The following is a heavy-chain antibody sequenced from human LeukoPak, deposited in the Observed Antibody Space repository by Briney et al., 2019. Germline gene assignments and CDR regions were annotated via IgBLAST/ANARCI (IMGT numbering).Heavy chain of an antibody. V-gene: IGHV1-2*02. D-gene: IGHD2-2*01. CDR2: INPNSGGT. CDR1: GYTLTGYY. J-gene: IGHJ5*02. Sequence: GASVRVSCKASGYTLTGYYMHWVRKAPGKGREWMGWINPNSGGTNYAQKFQGRVTMTRDTSISTAYMELSRLRSDDTAVYYCARGSCSSTSCHPALSWFDPWGQGTLVTVSS. CDR3: ARGSCSSTSCHPALSWFDP.